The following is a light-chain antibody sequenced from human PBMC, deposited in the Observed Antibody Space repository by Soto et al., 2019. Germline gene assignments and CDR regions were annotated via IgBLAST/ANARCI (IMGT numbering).Light chain of an antibody. CDR3: QQYNNWPPIT. CDR2: GAS. J-gene: IGKJ5*01. V-gene: IGKV3-15*01. Sequence: EIVLTQSPASLSVSPGERATLSCSASQSVSNNYLAWYQQKPGQAPRLLIYGASTRATGIPARFSGSGSGTEFTLTISSLQSEDFAVYYCQQYNNWPPITFGQGTRLEIK. CDR1: QSVSNN.